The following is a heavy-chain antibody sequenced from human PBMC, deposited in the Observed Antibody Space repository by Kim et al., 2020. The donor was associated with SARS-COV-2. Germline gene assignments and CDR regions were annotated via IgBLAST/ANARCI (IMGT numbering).Heavy chain of an antibody. J-gene: IGHJ4*02. CDR1: GFTFSSYS. CDR3: ARGGDYVPNTDDS. D-gene: IGHD4-17*01. Sequence: GGSLRLSCAASGFTFSSYSMNWVRQAPGKGLEWVSSISSSSSYIYYADSVKGRFTISRDNAKNSLYLQMNSLRAEDTAVYYCARGGDYVPNTDDSWGQGTLVTVSS. CDR2: ISSSSSYI. V-gene: IGHV3-21*01.